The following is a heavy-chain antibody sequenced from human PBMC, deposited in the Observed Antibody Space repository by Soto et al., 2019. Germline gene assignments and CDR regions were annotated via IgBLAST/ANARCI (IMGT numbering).Heavy chain of an antibody. Sequence: QVQLQQWGAGLLKPSETLSLTCAVYGGSFSGYYWSWIHQPPGKGLEWIGEINHSGSTNYNPSLKSRVTISVDTSKNQFSLKLSSVTAADTAVYYCARVSPQMTTVTYARNFDYWGQGTLVTVSS. CDR2: INHSGST. V-gene: IGHV4-34*01. CDR3: ARVSPQMTTVTYARNFDY. CDR1: GGSFSGYY. D-gene: IGHD4-17*01. J-gene: IGHJ4*02.